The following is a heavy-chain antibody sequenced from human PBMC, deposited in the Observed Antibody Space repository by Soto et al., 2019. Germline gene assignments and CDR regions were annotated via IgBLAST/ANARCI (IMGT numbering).Heavy chain of an antibody. Sequence: SETLSLTCTVSGGSISSSRCHWGWIRQPPGKGLEWIASIKYSGTTFYNPSLKSRVTISLDTSKNQFALKLSSVTAADTAVYYCARGGDFWSGYYDFDYWGQGTLVTVSS. J-gene: IGHJ4*02. D-gene: IGHD3-3*01. CDR2: IKYSGTT. CDR1: GGSISSSRCH. V-gene: IGHV4-39*06. CDR3: ARGGDFWSGYYDFDY.